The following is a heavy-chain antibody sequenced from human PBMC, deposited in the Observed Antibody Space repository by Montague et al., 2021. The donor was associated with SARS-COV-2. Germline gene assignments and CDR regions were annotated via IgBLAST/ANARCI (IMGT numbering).Heavy chain of an antibody. V-gene: IGHV4-38-2*02. CDR2: NYHSGST. CDR1: GYSISSGYC. Sequence: SETLSLTCTVYGYSISSGYCWGWIRQPPGKGLEWIGSNYHSGSTYYNPSLKSRVTISVDTSKNQFSMKLSFVTAEDTAVYYCARDVRYYDFWSGRAQTSTDDWGQGTTVTVSS. D-gene: IGHD3-3*01. CDR3: ARDVRYYDFWSGRAQTSTDD. J-gene: IGHJ4*02.